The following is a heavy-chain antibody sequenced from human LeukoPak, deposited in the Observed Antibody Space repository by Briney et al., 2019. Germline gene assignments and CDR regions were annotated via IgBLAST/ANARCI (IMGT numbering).Heavy chain of an antibody. Sequence: TGGSLRLSCAASGFTFSSHAMNWVRQAPGKGLEWVSVISGSGGSTSYADSVKGRFTISRDNSKNTLYLQMNSLRDEDTAVYYCAKEPTSWYEGDFDYWGQGTLVTVSS. CDR1: GFTFSSHA. V-gene: IGHV3-23*01. CDR3: AKEPTSWYEGDFDY. CDR2: ISGSGGST. J-gene: IGHJ4*02. D-gene: IGHD6-13*01.